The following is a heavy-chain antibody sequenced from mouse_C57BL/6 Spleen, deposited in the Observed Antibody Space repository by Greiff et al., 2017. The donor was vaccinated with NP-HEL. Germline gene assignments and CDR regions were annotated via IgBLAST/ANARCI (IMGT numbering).Heavy chain of an antibody. J-gene: IGHJ2*01. Sequence: EVKLLESGPELVKPGASVKIPCKASGYTFTDYNMDWVKQSHGKSLEWIGDINPNNGGTIYNQKFKGKATLTVDKSSSTAYMELRSLTSEDTAVYYCARGDYYDYDGGLDYWGQGATLTVSS. V-gene: IGHV1-18*01. CDR3: ARGDYYDYDGGLDY. CDR1: GYTFTDYN. D-gene: IGHD2-4*01. CDR2: INPNNGGT.